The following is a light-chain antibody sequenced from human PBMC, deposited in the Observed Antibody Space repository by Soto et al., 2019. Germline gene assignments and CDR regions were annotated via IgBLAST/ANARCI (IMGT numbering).Light chain of an antibody. V-gene: IGKV1-5*01. CDR3: QQYYTGPLT. Sequence: FQMTQSPSTLSASVGDRVTITCRASQSIDSWLAWYQQRPGQAPKVVIYDASNLVTGVPPRLSGSGSGTRFPLTHSHLLPYDCTKYYCQQYYTGPLTFGHGTNVEIK. CDR2: DAS. CDR1: QSIDSW. J-gene: IGKJ1*01.